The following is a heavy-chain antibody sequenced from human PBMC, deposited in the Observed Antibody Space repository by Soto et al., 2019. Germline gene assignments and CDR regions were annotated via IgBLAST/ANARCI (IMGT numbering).Heavy chain of an antibody. D-gene: IGHD5-18*01. CDR1: GGTFSSYA. CDR2: IIPIFGTA. V-gene: IGHV1-69*01. J-gene: IGHJ5*02. CDR3: AINGLEGYSYEDYCFDP. Sequence: QVQLVQSGAEVQTPGSSVKVSCKASGGTFSSYAISWVRQAPGQGLEWMGGIIPIFGTANYAQKFQGRVTITADESPSTAYMERSSLRSEDTAVYYRAINGLEGYSYEDYCFDPWGQGALVTVSS.